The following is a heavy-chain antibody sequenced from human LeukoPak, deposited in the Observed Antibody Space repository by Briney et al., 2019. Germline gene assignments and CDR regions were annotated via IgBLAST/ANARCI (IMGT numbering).Heavy chain of an antibody. D-gene: IGHD6-13*01. CDR3: ARKYSSSWSVDY. V-gene: IGHV1-2*02. J-gene: IGHJ4*02. CDR2: INPNSGGT. CDR1: GYTFTGYY. Sequence: ASVKVSCKASGYTFTGYYMHWVRQAPGQGLEWMGWINPNSGGTNYAQKFQGRVTMTRDTSISTAYMELSRLRSDDTAVYYCARKYSSSWSVDYWGQGTLDTVSS.